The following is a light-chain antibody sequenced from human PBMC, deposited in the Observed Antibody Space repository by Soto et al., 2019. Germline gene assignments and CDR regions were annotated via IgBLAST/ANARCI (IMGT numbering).Light chain of an antibody. J-gene: IGLJ1*01. V-gene: IGLV2-14*01. CDR3: SSFTSSITYV. CDR2: DVT. CDR1: SSDVGGYNS. Sequence: QSVLTQPASVSGSPGQSITISCPGTSSDVGGYNSVSWYRQDPGKAPKLMIYDVTNRPSGVSNRFSGSKSGNTASLTISGLQAEDEADYYCSSFTSSITYVFGTGTKVNV.